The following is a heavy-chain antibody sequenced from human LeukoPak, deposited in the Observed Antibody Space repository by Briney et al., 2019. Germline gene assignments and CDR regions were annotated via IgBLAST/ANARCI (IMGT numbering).Heavy chain of an antibody. Sequence: GGSLRLSCAASGLTLSSYGMHWVRQAPGKGLEWAAFIRYDGSNKYYADSVKGRFTISRDNSENTLWLQMTSLRAEDTAVYYCAKAPVRGVISHLDYWGQGTLVTVSS. CDR2: IRYDGSNK. CDR1: GLTLSSYG. CDR3: AKAPVRGVISHLDY. V-gene: IGHV3-30*02. D-gene: IGHD3-10*01. J-gene: IGHJ4*02.